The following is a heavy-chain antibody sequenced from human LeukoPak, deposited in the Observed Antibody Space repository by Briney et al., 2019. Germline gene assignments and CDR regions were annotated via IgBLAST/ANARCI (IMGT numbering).Heavy chain of an antibody. D-gene: IGHD6-13*01. Sequence: PSETLSLTCAVYGGSFSGYYWSWIRQPPGKGLEWIGEINHSGSTNYNPSLKSRVTISVDTSKNQFSLKLSSVTAADTAVYYCAVGYSSSWYYYMDVWGKGTTVTISS. CDR1: GGSFSGYY. V-gene: IGHV4-34*01. J-gene: IGHJ6*03. CDR2: INHSGST. CDR3: AVGYSSSWYYYMDV.